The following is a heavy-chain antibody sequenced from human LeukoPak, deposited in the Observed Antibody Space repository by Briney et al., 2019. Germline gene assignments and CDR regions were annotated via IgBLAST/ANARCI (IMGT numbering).Heavy chain of an antibody. V-gene: IGHV4-39*01. CDR2: MSYTGNT. J-gene: IGHJ4*02. D-gene: IGHD3-16*01. CDR3: ARRSDYPWGSIDQ. Sequence: PSETLSLTCTVSGGSIISNNYYWGWIRQPPGKGLEWIVYMSYTGNTYYNPSLKSRVTMSLDTSGNQFSLKMNSVTAADTAVYYCARRSDYPWGSIDQWGQGTLVTVSS. CDR1: GGSIISNNYY.